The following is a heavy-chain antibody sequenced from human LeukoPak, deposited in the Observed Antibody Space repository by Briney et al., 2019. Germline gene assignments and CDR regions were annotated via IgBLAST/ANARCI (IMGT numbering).Heavy chain of an antibody. D-gene: IGHD3-22*01. V-gene: IGHV4-59*01. J-gene: IGHJ3*02. CDR1: GDSISSYY. Sequence: SETLSLTCTVSGDSISSYYWSWIRQPPGKGLEWIGHIYYSGSTNYNPSLKSRVTISVGTSKNQFSLKLSSVTAADTAVYYCARGALYDSSGYYYLDAFDIWGQGTMVTVSS. CDR3: ARGALYDSSGYYYLDAFDI. CDR2: IYYSGST.